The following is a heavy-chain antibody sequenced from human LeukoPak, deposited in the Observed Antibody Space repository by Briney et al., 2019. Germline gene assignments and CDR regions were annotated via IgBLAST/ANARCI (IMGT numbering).Heavy chain of an antibody. Sequence: GASVKVSCKASGGTLSSYAISWVRQAPGQGLEWMGGIIPIFGTANYAQKFQGRVTITTDESTSTAYMELSSLRSEDTAVYYCARGGSGKSQHFDYWGQGTLVTVSS. CDR3: ARGGSGKSQHFDY. CDR2: IIPIFGTA. V-gene: IGHV1-69*05. CDR1: GGTLSSYA. D-gene: IGHD3-16*01. J-gene: IGHJ4*02.